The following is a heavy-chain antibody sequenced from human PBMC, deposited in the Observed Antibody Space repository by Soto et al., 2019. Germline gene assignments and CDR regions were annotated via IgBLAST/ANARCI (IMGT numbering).Heavy chain of an antibody. CDR3: ARGGGYDSFDY. CDR1: GASISYGGFS. D-gene: IGHD5-12*01. CDR2: ISHLEST. V-gene: IGHV4-30-2*06. J-gene: IGHJ4*02. Sequence: SETLSLTCTVSGASISYGGFSWSWIRQSPGKGLEWIGYISHLESTYFHPSFKSRLTMSIDRTRNQFSLKLSSVSAADMAVYYCARGGGYDSFDYWGQGVLVTVSS.